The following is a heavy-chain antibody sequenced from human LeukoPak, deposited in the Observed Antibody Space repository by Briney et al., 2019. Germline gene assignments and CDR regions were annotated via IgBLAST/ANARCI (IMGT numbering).Heavy chain of an antibody. CDR3: ARHVATRNYYYYYGMDV. Sequence: GGSLRLSCAASGFTFSSYAMHWVRQAPGKGLEWVAVISYDGSNKYYADSVKGRFTISRDNSKNTLYLQMNSLRAEDTAVYYCARHVATRNYYYYYGMDVWGQGTTVTVSS. V-gene: IGHV3-30-3*01. CDR1: GFTFSSYA. D-gene: IGHD5-12*01. CDR2: ISYDGSNK. J-gene: IGHJ6*02.